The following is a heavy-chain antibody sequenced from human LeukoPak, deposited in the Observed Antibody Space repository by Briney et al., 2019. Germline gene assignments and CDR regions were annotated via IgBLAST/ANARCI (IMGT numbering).Heavy chain of an antibody. CDR1: GYSFTTYW. Sequence: GESLKISCKGSGYSFTTYWIGWVRQMPGKGLEYMGIINPSDSDTRYSPSFQGQVTISADKSISTAYLQWSSLKASDTAMYYCASPRVGATAFDIWGQGTMVTASS. CDR2: INPSDSDT. D-gene: IGHD1-26*01. CDR3: ASPRVGATAFDI. V-gene: IGHV5-51*01. J-gene: IGHJ3*02.